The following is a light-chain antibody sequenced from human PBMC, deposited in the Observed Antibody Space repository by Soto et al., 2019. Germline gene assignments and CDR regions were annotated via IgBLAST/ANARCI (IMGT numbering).Light chain of an antibody. Sequence: QSALTQPASVSGSPGQSITVSCTGTSSDIGDYNHVSWYQQHPGKAPKVIIYEVTNRPLGVSYRFSGSNSGNTASLTISGLQAEDEADYYCSSYRRSTTYVFGTGTKLTVL. CDR3: SSYRRSTTYV. J-gene: IGLJ1*01. CDR1: SSDIGDYNH. CDR2: EVT. V-gene: IGLV2-14*01.